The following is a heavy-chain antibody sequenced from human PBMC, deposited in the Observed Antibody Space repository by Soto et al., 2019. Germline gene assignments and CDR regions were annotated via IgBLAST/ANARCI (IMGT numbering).Heavy chain of an antibody. J-gene: IGHJ3*02. CDR1: GFTFSSYA. CDR3: AKDRPVLLWFGELGDAFDI. CDR2: ISGSGGST. Sequence: EVQLLESGGGFVQPGGSLRLSCAASGFTFSSYAMSWVRQAPGKGLEWVSAISGSGGSTYYADSVKGRFTISRDNSKNTLYLQMNSLRAEDTDVYYCAKDRPVLLWFGELGDAFDIWGQGTMVTVSS. V-gene: IGHV3-23*01. D-gene: IGHD3-10*01.